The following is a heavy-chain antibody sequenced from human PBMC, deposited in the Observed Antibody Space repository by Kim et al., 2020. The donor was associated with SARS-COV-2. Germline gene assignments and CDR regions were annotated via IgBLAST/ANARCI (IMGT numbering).Heavy chain of an antibody. CDR1: GYTFTSYG. Sequence: ASVKVSCKASGYTFTSYGISWVRQAPGQGLEWMGWISAYNGNTNYAQKLQGRVTMTTDTSTSTAYMELRSLRSDDTAVYYCARGISEGYYDSSGAIDYWGQGTLVTVSS. D-gene: IGHD3-22*01. V-gene: IGHV1-18*04. CDR2: ISAYNGNT. J-gene: IGHJ4*02. CDR3: ARGISEGYYDSSGAIDY.